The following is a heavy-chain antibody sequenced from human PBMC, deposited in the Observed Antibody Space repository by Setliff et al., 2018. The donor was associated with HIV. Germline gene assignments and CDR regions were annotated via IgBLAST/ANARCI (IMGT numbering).Heavy chain of an antibody. D-gene: IGHD3-22*01. CDR2: MNPNSGNR. CDR1: GYTFTSYD. Sequence: GASVKVSCKTSGYTFTSYDINWVRQATGQGLEWMGWMNPNSGNRGYAQKFQGRVTISRNTSISTAYMELSGLRSEDTAVYYCARGRGRYYDSRSYLDYWGQGMLVTVSS. CDR3: ARGRGRYYDSRSYLDY. V-gene: IGHV1-8*03. J-gene: IGHJ4*02.